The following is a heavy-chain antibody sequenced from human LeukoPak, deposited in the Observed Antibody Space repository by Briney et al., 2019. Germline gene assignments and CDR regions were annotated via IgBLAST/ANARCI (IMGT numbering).Heavy chain of an antibody. D-gene: IGHD1-26*01. J-gene: IGHJ5*02. CDR2: ATGPGDTT. CDR1: GFTFTNYA. V-gene: IGHV3-23*01. CDR3: AKWAAIDL. Sequence: GGSLRLSCATAGFTFTNYAMNWDRQAPGKGLEWVSAATGPGDTTYYADSVKGRFFMSREDSKTTVYLQMNSLRAEDTAIYYCAKWAAIDLWGQGTLVTVSS.